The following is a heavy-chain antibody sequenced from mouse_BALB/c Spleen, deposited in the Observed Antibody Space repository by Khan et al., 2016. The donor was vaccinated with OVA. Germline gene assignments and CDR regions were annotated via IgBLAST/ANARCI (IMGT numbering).Heavy chain of an antibody. J-gene: IGHJ4*01. CDR1: GYTFTAYD. D-gene: IGHD2-4*01. V-gene: IGHV1S56*01. CDR2: IYPGDDST. Sequence: QVQLQQPGPELVKPGSLVKISCKASGYTFTAYDINWVMQRPGQGLEWIGWIYPGDDSTKYNENFKGKAILTADKSSKTVYMQLNSLTSEHTAVYFYARQGLRGVGLDYWGQGTSVSVSS. CDR3: ARQGLRGVGLDY.